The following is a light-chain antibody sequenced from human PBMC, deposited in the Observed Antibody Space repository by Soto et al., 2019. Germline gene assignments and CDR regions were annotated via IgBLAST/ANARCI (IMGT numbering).Light chain of an antibody. CDR2: DAS. CDR1: QSVSSSY. CDR3: QQRSNWPWT. V-gene: IGKV3-11*01. J-gene: IGKJ1*01. Sequence: EIVLTQSPGTLSLSPGERATLSCRASQSVSSSYLAWYQQKPGQAPRLLIYDASNRATGIPARFSGSGSGTDFSLTISSPEPEDFAVYYCQQRSNWPWTFGQGTKVDIK.